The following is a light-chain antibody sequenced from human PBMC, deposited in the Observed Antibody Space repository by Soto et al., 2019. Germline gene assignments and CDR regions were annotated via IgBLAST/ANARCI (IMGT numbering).Light chain of an antibody. J-gene: IGLJ1*01. Sequence: SALTQPASVSRSPGQAITITCTGTSSDVGGYNYASWYQQHPGKAPKLMIYDVSNRPSGVSNRFSGSKSGNTASLTISGLQAEDEADYYCSSYTSSSTYVFGTGTKVTVL. CDR3: SSYTSSSTYV. V-gene: IGLV2-14*01. CDR1: SSDVGGYNY. CDR2: DVS.